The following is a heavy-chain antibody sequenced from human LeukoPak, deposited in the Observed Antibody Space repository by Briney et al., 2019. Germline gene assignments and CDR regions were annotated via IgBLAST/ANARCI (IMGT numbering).Heavy chain of an antibody. Sequence: SETLSLTCTVSGGSISSYCWSWIRQPAGKGLEWIGRIYTSGSTNYNPSLKSRVTMSVDTSKNQFSLKLSSVTAADTAVYYCARAGYIVGATLFDYWGQGTLVTVSS. D-gene: IGHD1-26*01. V-gene: IGHV4-4*07. J-gene: IGHJ4*02. CDR3: ARAGYIVGATLFDY. CDR1: GGSISSYC. CDR2: IYTSGST.